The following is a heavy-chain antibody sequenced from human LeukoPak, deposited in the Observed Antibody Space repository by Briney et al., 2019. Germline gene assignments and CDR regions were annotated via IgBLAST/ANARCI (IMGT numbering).Heavy chain of an antibody. J-gene: IGHJ5*02. CDR3: ARDDYVWGSYRYTYH. Sequence: SETLSLTCTVSGGSISSGDYYWSWLRQPPGKGLEWIGYIYYSGSTYYNPSLKSRVTISVDTSKNQFSLKLSSVTAADTAVYYCARDDYVWGSYRYTYHWGQGTLVTVSS. D-gene: IGHD3-16*02. V-gene: IGHV4-30-4*08. CDR2: IYYSGST. CDR1: GGSISSGDYY.